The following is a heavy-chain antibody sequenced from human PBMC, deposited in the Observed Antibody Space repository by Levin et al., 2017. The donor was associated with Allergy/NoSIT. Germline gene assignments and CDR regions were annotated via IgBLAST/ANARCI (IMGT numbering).Heavy chain of an antibody. V-gene: IGHV3-11*01. Sequence: GGSLRLSCAASGFGFSDYYMSWIRQAPGKGLEWVSYISSSGSDVYYADSVKGRFTISRDNTKNSLYLQMNSLRAEDTAVYYCARGMTSGWYEYYWGQGTLVTVSS. CDR1: GFGFSDYY. CDR2: ISSSGSDV. CDR3: ARGMTSGWYEYY. J-gene: IGHJ4*02. D-gene: IGHD6-19*01.